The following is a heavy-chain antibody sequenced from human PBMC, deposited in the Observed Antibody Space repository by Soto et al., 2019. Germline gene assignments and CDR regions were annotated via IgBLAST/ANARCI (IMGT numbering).Heavy chain of an antibody. J-gene: IGHJ4*02. D-gene: IGHD3-22*01. CDR2: IYYTGTT. CDR3: ARLGGYYQAFDS. Sequence: SETLSLTCSVSGGSLSTYYWGWIRQPPGKGLEWIGYIYYTGTTNYHPSLKSRVTISVDTSKNQFSLKLSSVTAADTAVYYCARLGGYYQAFDSWGQGTLVTVSS. CDR1: GGSLSTYY. V-gene: IGHV4-59*08.